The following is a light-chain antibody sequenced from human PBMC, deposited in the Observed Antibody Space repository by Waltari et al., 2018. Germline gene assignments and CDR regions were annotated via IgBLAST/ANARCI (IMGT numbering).Light chain of an antibody. CDR1: QGISNS. Sequence: DIQMTQSPSSLSASVGDIVTFTCRASQGISNSLVWFQQKPGKPPRLLIYGASHLQTGVPSRFSGSGSGTDFSVTISSLQPEDFASYYCQQFNTYPYTFGQGTKLDI. CDR2: GAS. CDR3: QQFNTYPYT. J-gene: IGKJ2*01. V-gene: IGKV1-16*01.